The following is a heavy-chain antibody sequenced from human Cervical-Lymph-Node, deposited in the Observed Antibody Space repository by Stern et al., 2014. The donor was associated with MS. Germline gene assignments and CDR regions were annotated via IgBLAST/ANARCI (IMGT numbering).Heavy chain of an antibody. Sequence: QVQLQQWGAGLLKPSETLSLTCAVYGGSFSGYYWSWIRQPPGKGLEWIGEINHSGSTTYTPSLKSRVTISVDTSKNQFSLKLSSVTAADTAVYYCARGSSGFTFDYWGQGTLVTVSS. V-gene: IGHV4-34*01. CDR1: GGSFSGYY. J-gene: IGHJ4*02. CDR2: INHSGST. CDR3: ARGSSGFTFDY. D-gene: IGHD6-19*01.